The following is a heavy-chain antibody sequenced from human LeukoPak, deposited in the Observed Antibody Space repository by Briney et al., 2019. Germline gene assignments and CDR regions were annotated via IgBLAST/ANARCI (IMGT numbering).Heavy chain of an antibody. V-gene: IGHV3-30*18. CDR3: AKDRSSGPHYYYGMDV. Sequence: GGSLRLSCAASGFTFSSYGIHWVRQAPGKGLERVAVISYLGDDQFYAESVKGRFTISRDNSKKTVFLQMNSLRGEDTAVYYCAKDRSSGPHYYYGMDVWGQGTTVIVSS. D-gene: IGHD6-25*01. J-gene: IGHJ6*02. CDR1: GFTFSSYG. CDR2: ISYLGDDQ.